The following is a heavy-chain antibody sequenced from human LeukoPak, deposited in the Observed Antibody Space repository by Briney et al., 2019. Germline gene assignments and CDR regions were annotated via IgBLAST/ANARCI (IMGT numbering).Heavy chain of an antibody. V-gene: IGHV3-48*03. CDR2: ISSSGSTI. D-gene: IGHD6-13*01. Sequence: GGSLRLSCAASGFTFSSYEMNWVRQAPGKGLDWVSYISSSGSTIYYADSVKGRFTISRDNAKNSLYLQMNSLRAEDTAVYYCAREQYSGSWSYYYYGMDVWGKGTTVTVSS. CDR1: GFTFSSYE. J-gene: IGHJ6*04. CDR3: AREQYSGSWSYYYYGMDV.